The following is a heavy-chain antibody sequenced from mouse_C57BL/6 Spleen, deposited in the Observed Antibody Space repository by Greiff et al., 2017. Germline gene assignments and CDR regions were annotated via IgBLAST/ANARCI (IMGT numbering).Heavy chain of an antibody. CDR3: AREITTEVAPYYFDY. J-gene: IGHJ2*01. V-gene: IGHV1-69*01. Sequence: QVQLQQPGAELVMPGASVKLSCKASGYTFTSYWMHWVKQRPGQGLEWIGEIDPSDSYTNYNQKFKGKFTLTVDKSSSTAYMQISSLTSEDSAVYYGAREITTEVAPYYFDYWGQGTTLTVSS. D-gene: IGHD1-1*01. CDR2: IDPSDSYT. CDR1: GYTFTSYW.